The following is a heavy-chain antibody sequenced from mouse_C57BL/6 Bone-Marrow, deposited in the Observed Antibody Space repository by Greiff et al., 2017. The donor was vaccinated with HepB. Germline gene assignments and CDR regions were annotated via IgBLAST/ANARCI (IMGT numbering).Heavy chain of an antibody. Sequence: DVHLVESGGGLVKPGGSLKLSCAASGFTFSSYAMSWVRQTPEKRLEWVATISDGGSYTYYPDNVKGRFTISRDNAKNNLYLQMSHLKSEDTAMYYCARKETYAMDYWGQGTSVTVSS. CDR1: GFTFSSYA. CDR2: ISDGGSYT. J-gene: IGHJ4*01. V-gene: IGHV5-4*01. CDR3: ARKETYAMDY.